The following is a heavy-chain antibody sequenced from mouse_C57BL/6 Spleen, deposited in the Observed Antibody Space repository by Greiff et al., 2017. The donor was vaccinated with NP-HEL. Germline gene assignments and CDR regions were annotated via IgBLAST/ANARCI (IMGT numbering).Heavy chain of an antibody. CDR1: GYSFTDYN. CDR3: ARGGERLRRGAY. D-gene: IGHD2-4*01. V-gene: IGHV1-39*01. Sequence: VQLKESGPELVKPGASVKISCKASGYSFTDYNMNWVKQSNGKSLEWIGVINPNYGTTSYNQKFKGKATLTVDQSSSTAYLQLNSLTSEDSAVYCCARGGERLRRGAYWGQGTTLTVSS. J-gene: IGHJ2*01. CDR2: INPNYGTT.